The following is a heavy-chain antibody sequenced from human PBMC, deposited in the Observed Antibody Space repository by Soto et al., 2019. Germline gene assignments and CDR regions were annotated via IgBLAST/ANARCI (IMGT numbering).Heavy chain of an antibody. CDR3: ATSKAGYSSGWYWYYFDY. CDR2: ISGSGGST. D-gene: IGHD6-19*01. CDR1: GFTFSSYA. J-gene: IGHJ4*02. Sequence: PGGSLRLSCAAAGFTFSSYAMSGVRQARGKGLELGSAISGSGGSTYYADSVKGRFTISRDNSKNTLYLQMNSLRAEDTAVYYCATSKAGYSSGWYWYYFDYWGQGTLVTVSS. V-gene: IGHV3-23*01.